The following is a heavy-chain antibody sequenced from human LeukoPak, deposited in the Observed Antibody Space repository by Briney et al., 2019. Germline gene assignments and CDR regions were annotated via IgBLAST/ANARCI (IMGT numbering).Heavy chain of an antibody. D-gene: IGHD6-19*01. CDR2: IYHSGST. V-gene: IGHV4-38-2*02. CDR1: GYSISSGYY. J-gene: IGHJ5*02. CDR3: ARETPGYSSGADWEP. Sequence: PSGTLSLTCAVSGYSISSGYYWGWIRPPPGKRLEWIGSIYHSGSTYYNPSLKSRVTISVDTSKNQFSLKLSSVTAADTAVYYCARETPGYSSGADWEPWGQGTLVTVSS.